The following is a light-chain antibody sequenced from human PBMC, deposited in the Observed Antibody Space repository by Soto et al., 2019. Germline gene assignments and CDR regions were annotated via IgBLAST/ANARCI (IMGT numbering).Light chain of an antibody. CDR3: QSYDSSLRV. CDR2: GNT. Sequence: QSVLTQPPSVSGAPGQRVTISCTGSSSNIGAGYDVLWYQQLPGTAPKLLIYGNTNRPSGVPDRFSGSKSDTSASLAITGVQAEDEADYYCQSYDSSLRVFGGGTKVTVL. V-gene: IGLV1-40*01. J-gene: IGLJ2*01. CDR1: SSNIGAGYD.